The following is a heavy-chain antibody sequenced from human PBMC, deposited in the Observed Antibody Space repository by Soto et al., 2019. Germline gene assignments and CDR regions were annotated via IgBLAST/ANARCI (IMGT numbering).Heavy chain of an antibody. CDR3: AKLGTMGVFDN. V-gene: IGHV3-23*01. CDR2: ITFRGDYT. Sequence: EVQLLESGGGLVQPGGSLRLSCAASGFTFSSYAMSWVRQAPGKGLEWLAGITFRGDYTYYADSVKGRFTLSRDNSRSRLDLQMNSLKVEDTALYYCAKLGTMGVFDNWGQGTLLTVSS. D-gene: IGHD1-26*01. J-gene: IGHJ4*01. CDR1: GFTFSSYA.